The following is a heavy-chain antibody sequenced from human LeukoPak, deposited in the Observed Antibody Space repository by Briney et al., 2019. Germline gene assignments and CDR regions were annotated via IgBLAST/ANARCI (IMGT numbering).Heavy chain of an antibody. CDR3: ATVKNDYGSAAEAMYCYYYMDV. D-gene: IGHD3-10*01. Sequence: GRSMRLSCAASGFTFDDYGMSWVRQAPGKGLEWVSGINWNGGSTGYADSVKGRFTISRDNAKNSLYLQMNSLRAEDTALYYCATVKNDYGSAAEAMYCYYYMDVWGKGTTVTVSS. V-gene: IGHV3-20*04. J-gene: IGHJ6*03. CDR2: INWNGGST. CDR1: GFTFDDYG.